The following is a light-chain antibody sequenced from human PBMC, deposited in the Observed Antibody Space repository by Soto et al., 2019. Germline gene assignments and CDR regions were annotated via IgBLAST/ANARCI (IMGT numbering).Light chain of an antibody. CDR2: EVS. CDR3: SSYTSTSTYV. J-gene: IGLJ1*01. CDR1: SSDVGTYNY. Sequence: QSVLTQPASVSGSPGQSITISCTGTSSDVGTYNYVSWYQLHPGKAPKLMVYEVSNRPSGVSNRFSGSKSGNTASLTISGLQAEDEADYHCSSYTSTSTYVFGSGTKVTXL. V-gene: IGLV2-14*01.